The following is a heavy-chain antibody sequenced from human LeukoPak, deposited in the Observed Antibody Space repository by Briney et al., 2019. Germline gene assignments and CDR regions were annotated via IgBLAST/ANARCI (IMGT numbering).Heavy chain of an antibody. CDR3: ARPRTMIVVVDAFDI. CDR2: IYYSGST. Sequence: SETLSLTCTVSGGSVSSSSYYWGWIRHPPGKWLEWIGRIYYSGSTYYNPSLNSRFTISVDTSKNQFSLKLSSVAAADTAVYYCARPRTMIVVVDAFDIWGQGTMVTVSS. V-gene: IGHV4-39*01. J-gene: IGHJ3*02. D-gene: IGHD3-22*01. CDR1: GGSVSSSSYY.